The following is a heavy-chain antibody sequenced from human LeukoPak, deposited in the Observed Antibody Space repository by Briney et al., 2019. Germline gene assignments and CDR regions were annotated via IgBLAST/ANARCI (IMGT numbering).Heavy chain of an antibody. V-gene: IGHV1-2*04. CDR1: GYTFTGYY. CDR3: ARGRGGPWQLEYYYYMDV. D-gene: IGHD1-1*01. J-gene: IGHJ6*03. CDR2: INPNSGGT. Sequence: ASVKVSCKASGYTFTGYYMHWVRQAPGQGLEWMGWINPNSGGTNYAQKFQGWVTMTRDTSISTAYMELSRLRSDDTAVYYCARGRGGPWQLEYYYYMDVWGKGTTVTVSS.